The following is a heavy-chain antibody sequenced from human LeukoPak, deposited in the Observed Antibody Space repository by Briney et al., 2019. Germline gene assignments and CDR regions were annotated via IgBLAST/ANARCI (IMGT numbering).Heavy chain of an antibody. D-gene: IGHD6-13*01. CDR2: IYYSGST. CDR1: GGSISSSSYY. Sequence: PSETLSLTCTVSGGSISSSSYYWSWIRQPPGKGLEWIGYIYYSGSTNYNPSLKSRVTISVDTSKNQFSLKVSPVTAADTAVYYCARVRVGIAAAGIYYYGMDVWGQGTTVTVSS. CDR3: ARVRVGIAAAGIYYYGMDV. V-gene: IGHV4-61*01. J-gene: IGHJ6*02.